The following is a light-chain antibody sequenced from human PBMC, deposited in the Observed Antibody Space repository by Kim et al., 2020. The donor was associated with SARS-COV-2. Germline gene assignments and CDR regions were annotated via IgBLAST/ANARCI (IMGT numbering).Light chain of an antibody. Sequence: SVGDRVTITWRASQDISNNLAWVQPKPGRAPKSLIYGASRLQSGVPSRFSGNRYGREFTLTITGLQSDDSATYYCQQYDSYSITFGQGTRLEIK. CDR3: QQYDSYSIT. CDR2: GAS. J-gene: IGKJ5*01. V-gene: IGKV1-16*01. CDR1: QDISNN.